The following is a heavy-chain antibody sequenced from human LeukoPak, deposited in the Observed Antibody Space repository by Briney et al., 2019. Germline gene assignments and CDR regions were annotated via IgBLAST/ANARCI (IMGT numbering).Heavy chain of an antibody. CDR3: ARDRHYSGNLDY. Sequence: GGSLRLSCAASGFTFSSYAMHWVRQAPGKGLEWVAVISYDGSNKYYADSVKGRFTISRDNSKNTLYLQMNSLRAEDTAVYYCARDRHYSGNLDYWGQGTLVTVSS. CDR1: GFTFSSYA. CDR2: ISYDGSNK. D-gene: IGHD4-23*01. V-gene: IGHV3-30*04. J-gene: IGHJ4*02.